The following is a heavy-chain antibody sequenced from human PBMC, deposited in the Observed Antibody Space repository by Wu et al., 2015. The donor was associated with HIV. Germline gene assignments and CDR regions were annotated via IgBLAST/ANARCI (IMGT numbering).Heavy chain of an antibody. V-gene: IGHV1-69*13. CDR2: IIPIFGTT. D-gene: IGHD3-22*01. CDR3: ARGGHRRLYDSSGYYFEY. CDR1: GGTFSTYA. Sequence: QVQLVQSGAEVKKPGSSVKVSCKASGGTFSTYAISWVRQAPGQGLEWMGRIIPIFGTTNYAQNFQGRVTITADESTSTAHMELSSLRSVDTAVYYCARGGHRRLYDSSGYYFEYWGQGTLVTVSS. J-gene: IGHJ4*02.